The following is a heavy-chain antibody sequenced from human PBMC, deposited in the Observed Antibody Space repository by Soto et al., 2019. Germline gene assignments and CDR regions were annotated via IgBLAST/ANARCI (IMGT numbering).Heavy chain of an antibody. CDR2: MNPGSGKT. V-gene: IGHV1-8*02. CDR1: GYTFINYD. CDR3: ARMASFGTLNWFDP. D-gene: IGHD3-16*01. J-gene: IGHJ5*02. Sequence: ASVKVSCKASGYTFINYDISWVRQATGQGLEWMGWMNPGSGKTGYANKCQGRVTMTRDASTSTAHLELSSLTSEDTAVYYCARMASFGTLNWFDPWGQGTLVTVSS.